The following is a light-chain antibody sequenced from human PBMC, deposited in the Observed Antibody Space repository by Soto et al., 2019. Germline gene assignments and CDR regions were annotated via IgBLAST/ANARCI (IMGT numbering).Light chain of an antibody. CDR1: TSNIGKYT. V-gene: IGLV1-44*01. CDR2: SND. J-gene: IGLJ2*01. CDR3: SSWDDSLNGVA. Sequence: QSVLTQAPSASGTPGQRVTFSCSGSTSNIGKYTVNWYQQLPGTAPKLLVHSNDQRPSGVPDRFYGSKSGTSASLALSGLQSEDEADYYCSSWDDSLNGVAFGGGTKLTVL.